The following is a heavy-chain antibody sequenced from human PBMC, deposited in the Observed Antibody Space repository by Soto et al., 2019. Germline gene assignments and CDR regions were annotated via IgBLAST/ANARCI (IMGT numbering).Heavy chain of an antibody. V-gene: IGHV1-69*13. CDR1: GYTFTSYG. D-gene: IGHD6-19*01. Sequence: SVKVSCKASGYTFTSYGISWVRQAPGQGLEWMGGIIPIFGTANYAQKFQGRVTITADESTSTAYMELSSLRSEDTAVYYCATGYSSGQIYYYYGMDVWGQGTTVTVSS. CDR3: ATGYSSGQIYYYYGMDV. CDR2: IIPIFGTA. J-gene: IGHJ6*02.